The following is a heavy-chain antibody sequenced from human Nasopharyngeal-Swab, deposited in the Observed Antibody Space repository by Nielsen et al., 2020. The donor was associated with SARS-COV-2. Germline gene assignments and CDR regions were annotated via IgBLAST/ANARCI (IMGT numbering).Heavy chain of an antibody. CDR3: VKEQAAVASFDY. CDR2: VSYDGSNA. D-gene: IGHD6-25*01. J-gene: IGHJ4*02. V-gene: IGHV3-30*18. CDR1: GFTFSSYG. Sequence: GESLKISCVASGFTFSSYGMNWVRQAPGKGLEWVAIVSYDGSNAYYADSVKGRFTISRDNSKSTLFLEMTSLRAEDTAVYYCVKEQAAVASFDYWGQGTLVTVSS.